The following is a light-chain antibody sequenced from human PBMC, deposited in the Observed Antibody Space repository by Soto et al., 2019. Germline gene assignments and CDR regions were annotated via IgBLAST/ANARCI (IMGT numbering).Light chain of an antibody. V-gene: IGLV2-8*01. Sequence: QSALTQPPSASGSPGQSVTISCTGTSSDVGGYNYVSWYQQHPGKAPQLINYEVSKRPSGVPDRFSGSKSGNTASLTVSGLQAEDEADYYCSSYAATNNYVFGSGTKLTVL. J-gene: IGLJ1*01. CDR3: SSYAATNNYV. CDR1: SSDVGGYNY. CDR2: EVS.